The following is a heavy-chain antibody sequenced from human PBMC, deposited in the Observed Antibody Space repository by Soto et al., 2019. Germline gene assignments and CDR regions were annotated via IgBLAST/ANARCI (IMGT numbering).Heavy chain of an antibody. CDR2: LCYSGST. CDR1: GGSISSSRYF. Sequence: QLQLQESGPGLVKPSETLSLKCTVSGGSISSSRYFWGWVRQPPGKGLEWIGSLCYSGSTYYKPSLKSRVTISVDTSKNHFSLRLTSVTAADTAVYFCAREAPYSSGWPPSYYYYYGMDVWGQGTTVTVSS. J-gene: IGHJ6*02. D-gene: IGHD6-19*01. V-gene: IGHV4-39*02. CDR3: AREAPYSSGWPPSYYYYYGMDV.